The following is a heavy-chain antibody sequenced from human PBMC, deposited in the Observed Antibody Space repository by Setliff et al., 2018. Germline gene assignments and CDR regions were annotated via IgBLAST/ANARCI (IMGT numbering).Heavy chain of an antibody. V-gene: IGHV3-7*03. Sequence: GGSLRLSCAASGFTFSSYWMSWVRQAPGKGLERLANINEDGSHKWYVDSVKGRFTISRDNAKNSLYLQMNGLRAEDTAVYYCAKGGHVDYCGQGTLVTVSS. CDR3: AKGGHVDY. J-gene: IGHJ4*02. CDR1: GFTFSSYW. CDR2: INEDGSHK.